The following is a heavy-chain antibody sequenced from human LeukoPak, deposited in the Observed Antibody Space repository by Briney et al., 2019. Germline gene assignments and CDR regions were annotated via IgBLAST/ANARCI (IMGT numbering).Heavy chain of an antibody. V-gene: IGHV4-39*07. CDR2: IYYSGST. D-gene: IGHD6-13*01. J-gene: IGHJ5*01. CDR1: GGSISSSSYY. Sequence: SETLSLTCTVSGGSISSSSYYWGWIRQPPGKGLEWIGSIYYSGSTYYTPSLQSRVTISIDTSTNEVSLRLTSVTATDTAVYFCARAPRQSSWYDSWGQGTLVTVSS. CDR3: ARAPRQSSWYDS.